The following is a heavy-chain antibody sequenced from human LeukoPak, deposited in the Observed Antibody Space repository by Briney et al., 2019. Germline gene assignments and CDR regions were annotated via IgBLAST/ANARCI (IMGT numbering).Heavy chain of an antibody. CDR3: VRDGGLSGYDLLDY. Sequence: GGSLRLSCSASGFTLSKFRMTCVPQAPEKRLVCVAQISQDGNEEHYMDSVKTRFTISKDNAKNSLTLLMNSLRAEDTTVYYCVRDGGLSGYDLLDYWGQGTLVTVSS. CDR1: GFTLSKFR. D-gene: IGHD5-12*01. CDR2: ISQDGNEE. V-gene: IGHV3-7*01. J-gene: IGHJ4*02.